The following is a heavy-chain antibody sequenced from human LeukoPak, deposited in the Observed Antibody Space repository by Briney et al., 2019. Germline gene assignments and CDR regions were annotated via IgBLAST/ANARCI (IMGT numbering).Heavy chain of an antibody. V-gene: IGHV4-39*01. CDR1: GGSSSSSSYY. Sequence: SETLSLTCTVSGGSSSSSSYYWGWIHQPPGKCLEWIGIIYYSGSTYYNPSLKSRVTISVDTSKNQFSLKLSSVTAADTAVYYCARLSVAGGDYWGQGTLVTVSS. CDR2: IYYSGST. J-gene: IGHJ4*02. D-gene: IGHD6-19*01. CDR3: ARLSVAGGDY.